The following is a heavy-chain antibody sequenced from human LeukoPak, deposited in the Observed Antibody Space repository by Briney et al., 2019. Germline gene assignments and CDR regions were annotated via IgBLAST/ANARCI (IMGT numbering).Heavy chain of an antibody. D-gene: IGHD6-19*01. CDR3: AREKSEWLVPPT. J-gene: IGHJ5*02. CDR2: IHIGGGP. V-gene: IGHV4-4*07. CDR1: GGSISNYS. Sequence: SETLSLTCIVSGGSISNYSWTWIRQPAGKGLEWIWRIHIGGGPNYNPSLKSRVTMSIDTSKNQFSLKLNSMTAADTAVYYCAREKSEWLVPPTWGQGTLVTVSS.